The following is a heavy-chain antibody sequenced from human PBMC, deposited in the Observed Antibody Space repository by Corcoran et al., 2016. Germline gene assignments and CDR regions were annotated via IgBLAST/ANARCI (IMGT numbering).Heavy chain of an antibody. CDR2: MNGDGSST. J-gene: IGHJ4*02. CDR3: ATGFRGSSGTGSF. CDR1: GFTFSTSG. D-gene: IGHD3-10*01. Sequence: EVQLVESGGGLVQPGGSLRLSCAASGFTFSTSGMHWVRQAPGKGLVWVSRMNGDGSSTAYADSVKGRFTISRDNAKNTLYMEMNSLRAEDTAVYYCATGFRGSSGTGSFWGQGTPVTVSS. V-gene: IGHV3-74*01.